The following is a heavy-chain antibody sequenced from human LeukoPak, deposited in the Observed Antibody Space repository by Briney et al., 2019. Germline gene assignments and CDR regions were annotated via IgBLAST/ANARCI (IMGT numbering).Heavy chain of an antibody. Sequence: ASVKVSCKASGGTFSSYTISWVRQAPGQGLEWMGRTIPILGIANYAQKFQGRVTITADKSTSTAYMELSSLRSEDTAVYYCARDLTGTLRWFDPWGQGTLVTVSS. CDR2: TIPILGIA. CDR3: ARDLTGTLRWFDP. CDR1: GGTFSSYT. J-gene: IGHJ5*02. V-gene: IGHV1-69*04. D-gene: IGHD1-20*01.